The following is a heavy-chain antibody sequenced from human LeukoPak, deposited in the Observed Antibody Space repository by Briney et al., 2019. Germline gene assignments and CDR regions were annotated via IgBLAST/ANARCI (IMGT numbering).Heavy chain of an antibody. Sequence: GRSLRLSCAASGFTFSHYGMHWVRQAPGKGLEWVALILYDGSSKYYSDSVRGRFTISRDNSKNTVYLQMNSLRAEDTAVYYCASRGDTMIVIHWGQGTLVTVSS. J-gene: IGHJ1*01. CDR2: ILYDGSSK. D-gene: IGHD3-22*01. CDR3: ASRGDTMIVIH. CDR1: GFTFSHYG. V-gene: IGHV3-33*05.